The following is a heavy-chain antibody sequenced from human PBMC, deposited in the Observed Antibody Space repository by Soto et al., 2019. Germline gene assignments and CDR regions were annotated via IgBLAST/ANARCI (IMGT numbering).Heavy chain of an antibody. CDR3: TSRRDWTAVDPLDY. CDR1: GFTFSDSA. Sequence: GSLRLSCAASGFTFSDSAMHWVRQASGKGLEWVGRIRNKGNNYATAYTASVKGRFTISRDDSKNTVYLQMNSLKIDDTAVYYCTSRRDWTAVDPLDYWGLGTLVTVPQ. V-gene: IGHV3-73*01. D-gene: IGHD5-18*01. CDR2: IRNKGNNYAT. J-gene: IGHJ4*02.